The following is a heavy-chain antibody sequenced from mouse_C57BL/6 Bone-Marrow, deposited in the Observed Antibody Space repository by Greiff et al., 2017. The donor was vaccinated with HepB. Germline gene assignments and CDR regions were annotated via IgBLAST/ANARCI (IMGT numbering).Heavy chain of an antibody. CDR1: GYTFTSYW. V-gene: IGHV1-69*01. CDR2: IDPSDSYT. Sequence: VQLQESGAELVMPGASVKLSCKASGYTFTSYWMHWVKQRPGQGLEWIGEIDPSDSYTNYNQKFKGKSTLTVDKSSSTAYMQLSSLTSEDSAVYYCARLLRDHYYAMDYWGQGTSVTVSS. D-gene: IGHD1-1*01. CDR3: ARLLRDHYYAMDY. J-gene: IGHJ4*01.